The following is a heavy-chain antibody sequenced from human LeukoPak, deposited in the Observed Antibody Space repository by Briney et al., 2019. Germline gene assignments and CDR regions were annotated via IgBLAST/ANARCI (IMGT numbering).Heavy chain of an antibody. Sequence: PGGSLRLSCAASGFTFNNYAMSWVRQAPGKGLEWVSGISGSGGSTYYADSVKGRFTISRDNSKNTLYVQMNSLRADDTAVYYCAKAGWFGEYMVPFFDYWGQGTLVTVSS. D-gene: IGHD3-10*01. J-gene: IGHJ4*02. CDR1: GFTFNNYA. CDR3: AKAGWFGEYMVPFFDY. CDR2: ISGSGGST. V-gene: IGHV3-23*01.